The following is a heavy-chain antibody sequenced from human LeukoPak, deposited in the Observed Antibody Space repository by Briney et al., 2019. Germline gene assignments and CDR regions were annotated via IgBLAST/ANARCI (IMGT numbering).Heavy chain of an antibody. J-gene: IGHJ4*02. CDR2: IYYSGST. CDR1: GGSISSYY. CDR3: ARERVAAGTPTPDYFDY. Sequence: SETLSLTCTVSGGSISSYYWSWIRQPPGRGLEWIGYIYYSGSTNYNPSPKSRVTISVDTSKNQFSLKLSSVTAADTAVYYCARERVAAGTPTPDYFDYWGQGTLVTVSS. V-gene: IGHV4-59*01. D-gene: IGHD6-13*01.